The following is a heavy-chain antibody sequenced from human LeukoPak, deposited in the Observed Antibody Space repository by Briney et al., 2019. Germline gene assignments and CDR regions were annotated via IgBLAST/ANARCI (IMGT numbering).Heavy chain of an antibody. V-gene: IGHV4-34*01. J-gene: IGHJ4*02. Sequence: SETLSLTCAVYGGSFSGYYWSWIRQPPGKGLEWIGEINHSGSTNYNPSLKSRVTISVDTSKNQFSLKLSSVTAADTAVYYCASLSTAFYGDYVPFDYWGQGTLVTVSS. CDR2: INHSGST. CDR1: GGSFSGYY. CDR3: ASLSTAFYGDYVPFDY. D-gene: IGHD4-17*01.